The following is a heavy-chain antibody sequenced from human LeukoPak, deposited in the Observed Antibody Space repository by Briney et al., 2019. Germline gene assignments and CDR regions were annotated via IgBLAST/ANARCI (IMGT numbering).Heavy chain of an antibody. V-gene: IGHV3-21*01. Sequence: GGSLRLSCAASGFTFSSYNMNWVRQAPGKGLEWVSSISNSSTYMYYTDSVKGRFTISRDNAKNSLYLQMHSLRAEDTAVYFCAREIRGSSSQYFGYWGQGTLVTVSS. CDR1: GFTFSSYN. D-gene: IGHD6-13*01. CDR3: AREIRGSSSQYFGY. J-gene: IGHJ4*02. CDR2: ISNSSTYM.